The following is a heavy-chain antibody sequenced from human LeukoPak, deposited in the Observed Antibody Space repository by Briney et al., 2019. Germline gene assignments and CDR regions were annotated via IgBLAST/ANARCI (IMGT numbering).Heavy chain of an antibody. J-gene: IGHJ4*02. D-gene: IGHD6-13*01. CDR1: GFTFSGYS. CDR2: ISSSSSDI. V-gene: IGHV3-21*01. CDR3: ARFLRSSWYLFDY. Sequence: PGGSLRLSCAVSGFTFSGYSMNWVRQAPGKGLEWVSSISSSSSDIYYADSVKGRFTISRDNAKNSLYLQMTSLRAEDTAVYSCARFLRSSWYLFDYWGQGTLITVSS.